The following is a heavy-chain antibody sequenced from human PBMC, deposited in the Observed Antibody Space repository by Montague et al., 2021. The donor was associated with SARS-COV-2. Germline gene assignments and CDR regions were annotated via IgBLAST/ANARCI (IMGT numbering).Heavy chain of an antibody. J-gene: IGHJ4*02. CDR1: GFTVSSYW. D-gene: IGHD6-6*01. V-gene: IGHV3-74*01. CDR3: ARGDSSGLGY. CDR2: INSDGTTT. Sequence: SLRLSCAASGFTVSSYWMHWVRQAPGKGLVWISHINSDGTTTNYADSVKGRFTISRDTGKNTLYLQMNSLRVEDTALYYCARGDSSGLGYWGQGTLVTVSS.